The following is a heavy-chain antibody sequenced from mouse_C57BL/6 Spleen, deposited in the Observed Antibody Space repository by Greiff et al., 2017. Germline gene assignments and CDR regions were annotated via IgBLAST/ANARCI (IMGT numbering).Heavy chain of an antibody. V-gene: IGHV5-17*01. CDR1: GFTFSDYG. D-gene: IGHD2-1*01. J-gene: IGHJ3*01. CDR3: ASYSWFAY. CDR2: ISSGCSTI. Sequence: EVQVVESGGGLVKPGGSLKLSCAASGFTFSDYGMHWVRPAPEQGLAWVSYISSGCSTIYYEDTVKGRFTISRDNAKNTLFLQMTSLRSEDTAMYYCASYSWFAYWGQGTLVTVSA.